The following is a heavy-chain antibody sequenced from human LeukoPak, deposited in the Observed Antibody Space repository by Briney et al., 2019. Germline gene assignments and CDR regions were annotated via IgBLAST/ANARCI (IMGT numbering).Heavy chain of an antibody. CDR3: ASFKLGTLAFDY. Sequence: VGSLRLSCAASTFTFSSYWMSWVRQAPGKGLEWVANINQDGSAKYYLDSVKGRFTISRDNAKNSLYLQMNSLRAEDTALYYCASFKLGTLAFDYWGQGALVTVSS. CDR1: TFTFSSYW. V-gene: IGHV3-7*01. D-gene: IGHD1-1*01. J-gene: IGHJ4*02. CDR2: INQDGSAK.